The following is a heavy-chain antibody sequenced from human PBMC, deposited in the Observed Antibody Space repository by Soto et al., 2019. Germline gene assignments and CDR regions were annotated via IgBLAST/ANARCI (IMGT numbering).Heavy chain of an antibody. CDR2: IFWDKID. V-gene: IGHV2-5*02. CDR1: GFSLITGVG. D-gene: IGHD2-15*01. J-gene: IGHJ4*02. CDR3: TPIYFSGSWGWYFHS. Sequence: QITLKESGPSLVRPTETLTLTCTFSGFSLITGVGVGWVRQPPGKALEWLAVIFWDKIDYYRPSLQTRVTISKDSSEDQVVLTLTNMDSEYSATYFCTPIYFSGSWGWYFHSWGQGTLVTVSS.